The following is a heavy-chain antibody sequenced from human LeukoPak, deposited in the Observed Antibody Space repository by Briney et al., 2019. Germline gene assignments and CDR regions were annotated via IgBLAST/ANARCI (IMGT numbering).Heavy chain of an antibody. CDR3: AITLLDY. J-gene: IGHJ4*02. Sequence: NPSETLSLTCAVYGGSFSGYYWSWIRQPPGKGLEWIGEINHSGSTNYNPSLKSRVTISVDTSKNQFSLKLSSVTAADTAVYYCAITLLDYWGQGTLVTVSS. V-gene: IGHV4-34*01. CDR1: GGSFSGYY. CDR2: INHSGST.